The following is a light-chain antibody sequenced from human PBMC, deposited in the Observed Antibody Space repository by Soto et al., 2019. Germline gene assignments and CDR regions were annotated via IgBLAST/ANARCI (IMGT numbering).Light chain of an antibody. Sequence: EIVLTQSPGTLSLSPGERATLSCRASQSVSSSYLAWYQQKPGQAPRLLIYGASSRATGIPDRFSGSGSGTDFTLHISSLEPEDFAVYYCQQYGSSPTWTFGQGTKVEIK. CDR2: GAS. CDR1: QSVSSSY. V-gene: IGKV3-20*01. CDR3: QQYGSSPTWT. J-gene: IGKJ1*01.